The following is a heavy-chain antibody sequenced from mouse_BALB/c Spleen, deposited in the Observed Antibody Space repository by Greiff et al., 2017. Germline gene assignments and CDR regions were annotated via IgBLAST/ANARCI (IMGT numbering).Heavy chain of an antibody. CDR3: ARESTTATRYFDV. D-gene: IGHD1-2*01. Sequence: DVKLVESGGDLVKPGGSLKLSCAASGFTFSSYGMSWVRQTPDKRLEWVATISSGGSYTYYPDSVKGRFTISRDNAKNTLYLQMSSLKSEDTAMYYCARESTTATRYFDVWGAGTTVTVSS. CDR1: GFTFSSYG. J-gene: IGHJ1*01. CDR2: ISSGGSYT. V-gene: IGHV5-6*02.